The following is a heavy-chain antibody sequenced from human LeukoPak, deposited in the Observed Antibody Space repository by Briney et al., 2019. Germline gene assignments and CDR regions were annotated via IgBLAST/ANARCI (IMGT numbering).Heavy chain of an antibody. J-gene: IGHJ4*02. CDR1: GFTFSSYT. CDR2: ITSSSIYI. V-gene: IGHV3-21*01. CDR3: ARATSGIRDGYNWHFDY. Sequence: PGGSLRLSCAASGFTFSSYTMNWVRQAPGKGLEWVSSITSSSIYIYYADSVKGRFTISRDSAKNSLYLQMNSLRAEDTAIYYCARATSGIRDGYNWHFDYWGQGTLVTVSS. D-gene: IGHD5-24*01.